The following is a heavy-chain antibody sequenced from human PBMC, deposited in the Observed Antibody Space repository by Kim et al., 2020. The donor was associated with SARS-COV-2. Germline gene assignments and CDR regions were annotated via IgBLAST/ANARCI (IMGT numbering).Heavy chain of an antibody. D-gene: IGHD3-10*01. CDR1: GYTFTGYY. Sequence: ASVKVSCKASGYTFTGYYMHWVRQAPGQGLEWMGWINPNSGGTNYAQKFQGWVTMTRDTSISTAYMELSRLRSDDTAVYYCARAHAPMVRGDLHAFDIWGQGTMVTVSS. CDR3: ARAHAPMVRGDLHAFDI. V-gene: IGHV1-2*04. CDR2: INPNSGGT. J-gene: IGHJ3*02.